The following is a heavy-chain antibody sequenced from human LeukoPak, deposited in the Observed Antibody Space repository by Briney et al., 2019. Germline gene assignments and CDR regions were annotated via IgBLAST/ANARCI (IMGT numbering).Heavy chain of an antibody. V-gene: IGHV3-7*01. D-gene: IGHD6-13*01. CDR2: IKQDGSEK. J-gene: IGHJ4*02. CDR1: GFSFSTYW. Sequence: AGGSLRLSCAASGFSFSTYWMSWVRQAPGKGPEWVANIKQDGSEKNYVDSVEGRFSISRDNAKNSLYLQMNSLRADDTAVYYCARIARQVYSSNWYVPEYFDYWGQGTLVTVSS. CDR3: ARIARQVYSSNWYVPEYFDY.